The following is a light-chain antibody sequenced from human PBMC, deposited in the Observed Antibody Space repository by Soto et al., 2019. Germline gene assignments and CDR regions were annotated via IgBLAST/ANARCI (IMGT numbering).Light chain of an antibody. V-gene: IGLV2-8*01. Sequence: QSALTQPPSASGSPGQSVTISCTGTSSDVGAYNYVSWYQQYPGKAPKLIIYEVNKRPSGVPDRFSGSKSGNTDSLTVSGLQAEDEADYYCGSYTGNNRGFGGGTKLTVL. CDR3: GSYTGNNRG. CDR1: SSDVGAYNY. J-gene: IGLJ2*01. CDR2: EVN.